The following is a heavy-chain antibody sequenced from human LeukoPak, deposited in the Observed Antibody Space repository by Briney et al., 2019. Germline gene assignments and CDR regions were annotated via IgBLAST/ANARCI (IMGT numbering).Heavy chain of an antibody. J-gene: IGHJ4*02. Sequence: KTGGSLRLSCAASGFTFTNAWMNWVRQAPGKGLEWVGRIKGKVDGETTDYAAPVKGRFTISRDDSKNTLYLQMNSLKTEDTAVYYCTTFPPLMNDSSGYNFDYWGQGTLVTVSS. D-gene: IGHD3-22*01. V-gene: IGHV3-15*01. CDR1: GFTFTNAW. CDR3: TTFPPLMNDSSGYNFDY. CDR2: IKGKVDGETT.